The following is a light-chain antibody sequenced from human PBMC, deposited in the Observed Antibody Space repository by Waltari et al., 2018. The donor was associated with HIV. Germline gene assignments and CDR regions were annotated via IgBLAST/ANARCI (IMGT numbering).Light chain of an antibody. Sequence: QSVLTQPLSASGTPGQKVTISCSGSSSNIGSRTVNWYQHLPGTAPKLLIYDNNRRPSGVPDRFSGSRSGNTASLTITGLQPEDEADYYCSAWDSSLGAWVFGGGTKLTVL. V-gene: IGLV1-44*01. CDR3: SAWDSSLGAWV. J-gene: IGLJ3*02. CDR1: SSNIGSRT. CDR2: DNN.